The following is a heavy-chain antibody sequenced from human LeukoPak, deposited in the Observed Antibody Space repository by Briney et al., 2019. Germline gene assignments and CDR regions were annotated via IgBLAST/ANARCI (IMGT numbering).Heavy chain of an antibody. CDR2: INPNSGGT. Sequence: ASVKVSCKASGYTFTVYFMHWVRQAPGQGLEWMGWINPNSGGTNYAQKFQGRVTMTRDTSISTAYMELSRLRSDDTAVYYCARDRFKVTSIFGVPHGWLDPWGQGTLVTVSS. CDR3: ARDRFKVTSIFGVPHGWLDP. CDR1: GYTFTVYF. V-gene: IGHV1-2*02. J-gene: IGHJ5*02. D-gene: IGHD3-3*01.